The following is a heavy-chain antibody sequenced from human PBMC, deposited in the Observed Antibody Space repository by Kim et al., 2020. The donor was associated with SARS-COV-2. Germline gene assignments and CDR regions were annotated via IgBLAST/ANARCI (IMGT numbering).Heavy chain of an antibody. D-gene: IGHD6-13*01. V-gene: IGHV4-59*01. CDR3: ARLAAGLTYYYGMDV. Sequence: PSLKSRVTISVDTSKNQFSRKLSSVTAADTAVYYCARLAAGLTYYYGMDVWGQGTTVTVSS. J-gene: IGHJ6*02.